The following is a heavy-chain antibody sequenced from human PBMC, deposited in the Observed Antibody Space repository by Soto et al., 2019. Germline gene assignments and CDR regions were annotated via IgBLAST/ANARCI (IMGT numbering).Heavy chain of an antibody. CDR3: ARTQITVTTSSFDY. D-gene: IGHD4-17*01. J-gene: IGHJ4*02. V-gene: IGHV4-38-2*01. CDR2: IHHSGST. Sequence: GWIRQSPGKGLEWIGSIHHSGSTYYNPSLKSRVTISVDVSKNQFSLKLSSVTAADTAVYYCARTQITVTTSSFDYWGQGTLVTVSS.